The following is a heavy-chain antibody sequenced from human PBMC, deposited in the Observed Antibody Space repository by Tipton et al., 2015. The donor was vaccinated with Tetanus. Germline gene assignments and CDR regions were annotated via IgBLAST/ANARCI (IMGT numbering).Heavy chain of an antibody. J-gene: IGHJ4*02. CDR2: ISYDGSNK. V-gene: IGHV3-30-3*01. CDR1: GFTFSSYA. CDR3: AREGEWVTYSFDY. D-gene: IGHD3-16*01. Sequence: SLRLSCAASGFTFSSYAMHWVRQAPGKGLEWVAVISYDGSNKYYADSVKGRFTISRDNSKNTLYLQMNSLRAEDTAVYYCAREGEWVTYSFDYWGQGTLVTVTS.